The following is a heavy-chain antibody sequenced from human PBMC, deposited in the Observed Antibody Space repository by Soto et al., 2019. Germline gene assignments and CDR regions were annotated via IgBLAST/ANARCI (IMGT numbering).Heavy chain of an antibody. CDR1: GGTFSSYA. J-gene: IGHJ6*02. Sequence: GASVKVSCKASGGTFSSYAISWVRQAPGQGLEWMGGIIPIFGTANYAQKFQGRVTITADESTSTAYMELSSLRSEDTAVYYCASSRKVYGGYHMDVWGQGTTVTVSS. V-gene: IGHV1-69*13. D-gene: IGHD4-17*01. CDR3: ASSRKVYGGYHMDV. CDR2: IIPIFGTA.